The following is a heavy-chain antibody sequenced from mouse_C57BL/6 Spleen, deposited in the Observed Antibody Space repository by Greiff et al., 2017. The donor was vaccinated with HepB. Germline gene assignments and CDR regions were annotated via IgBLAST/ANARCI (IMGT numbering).Heavy chain of an antibody. Sequence: QVQLKESGPELVKPGASVKISCKASGYAFSSSWMNWVKQRPGKGLEWIGRIYPGDGDTNYNGKFKGKATLTADKSSSTAYMQLSSLTSEDSAVYFCARTPRDPDYFDYWGQGTTLTVSS. V-gene: IGHV1-82*01. CDR3: ARTPRDPDYFDY. J-gene: IGHJ2*01. CDR1: GYAFSSSW. D-gene: IGHD3-1*01. CDR2: IYPGDGDT.